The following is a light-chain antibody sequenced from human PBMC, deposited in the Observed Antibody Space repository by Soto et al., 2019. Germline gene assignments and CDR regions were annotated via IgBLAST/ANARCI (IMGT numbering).Light chain of an antibody. V-gene: IGKV1-27*01. CDR2: AAS. CDR3: QKYSSDPLT. J-gene: IGKJ4*01. Sequence: DIQMTQSPSSLSASVGDRVTITCRASQDIRRSLAWYQQRAGKVPKLLIQAASALQSGVPSRFSGSGSGTVFTLTIAGLQPEDVGTYYCQKYSSDPLTFGRGTKVEIK. CDR1: QDIRRS.